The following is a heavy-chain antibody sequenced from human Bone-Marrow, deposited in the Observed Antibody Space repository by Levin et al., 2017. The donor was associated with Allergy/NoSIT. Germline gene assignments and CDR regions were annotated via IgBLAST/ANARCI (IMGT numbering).Heavy chain of an antibody. J-gene: IGHJ6*02. V-gene: IGHV3-21*06. CDR3: AREWPQKYYYYGMDV. CDR2: ISSTSSYI. CDR1: GFTFSSYT. D-gene: IGHD5-12*01. Sequence: GGSLRLSCAASGFTFSSYTMNWVRQAPGTGLEWVSSISSTSSYIYYADSVKGRFTISRDNAKNSLYLQMNILRAEDTAVYYCAREWPQKYYYYGMDVWGQGTTVTVSS.